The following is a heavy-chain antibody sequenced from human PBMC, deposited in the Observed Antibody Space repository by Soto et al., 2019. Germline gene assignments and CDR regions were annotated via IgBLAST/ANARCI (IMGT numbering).Heavy chain of an antibody. J-gene: IGHJ6*02. CDR1: GFTFSSCG. CDR3: ARVDCSSTSCYHNYYYYYGMDV. CDR2: IWYDGSNK. D-gene: IGHD2-2*01. V-gene: IGHV3-33*01. Sequence: GGSLRLSCAASGFTFSSCGMHWVRQAPGKGLEWVAVIWYDGSNKCYADSVKGRFTISRDNSKNTLYLQMNSLRAEDTAVYYCARVDCSSTSCYHNYYYYYGMDVWGQGTTVTVSS.